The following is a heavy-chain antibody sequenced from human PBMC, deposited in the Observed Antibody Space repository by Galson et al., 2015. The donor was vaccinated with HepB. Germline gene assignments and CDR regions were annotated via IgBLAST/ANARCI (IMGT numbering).Heavy chain of an antibody. CDR3: AKSELGSGWYLVAVPQYGMDV. CDR1: GFTFSSYA. J-gene: IGHJ6*02. V-gene: IGHV3-23*01. D-gene: IGHD6-19*01. CDR2: ISGSGGST. Sequence: SLRLSCAASGFTFSSYAMSWVRQAPGKGLEWVSAISGSGGSTYYADSVKGRFTISRDNSKNTLYLQMNSLRAEDTAVYYCAKSELGSGWYLVAVPQYGMDVWGQGTTVTVSS.